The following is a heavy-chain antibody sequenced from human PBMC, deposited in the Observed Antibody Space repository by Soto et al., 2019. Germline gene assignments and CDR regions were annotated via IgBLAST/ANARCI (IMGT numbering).Heavy chain of an antibody. D-gene: IGHD2-2*01. CDR1: GGSISSGGYY. V-gene: IGHV4-31*03. CDR3: ARANIVLVPAAMPYFDY. J-gene: IGHJ4*02. Sequence: PSETLSLTCTVSGGSISSGGYYWSWIRQHPGKGLECIGYIYYSGSTYYNPSLKSRVTISVDTSKNQFSLKLSSVTAADTAVYYRARANIVLVPAAMPYFDYWGQGTLVTVSS. CDR2: IYYSGST.